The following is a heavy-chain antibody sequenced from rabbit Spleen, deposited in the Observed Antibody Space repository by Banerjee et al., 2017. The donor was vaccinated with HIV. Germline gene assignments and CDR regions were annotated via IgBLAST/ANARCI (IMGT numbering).Heavy chain of an antibody. Sequence: EQLVESGGGLVQPGGSLKLSCKASGFTISSYGVSWVRQAPGKGLEWIGLIDPVFGSPYYATWVNGRFTISSHNAQNTLYLQLSTLTAADTATYFCVRDRANIGGDYGPYYFDLWGPGTLVTVS. J-gene: IGHJ4*01. CDR2: IDPVFGSP. V-gene: IGHV1S21*01. CDR3: VRDRANIGGDYGPYYFDL. CDR1: GFTISSYG. D-gene: IGHD2-1*01.